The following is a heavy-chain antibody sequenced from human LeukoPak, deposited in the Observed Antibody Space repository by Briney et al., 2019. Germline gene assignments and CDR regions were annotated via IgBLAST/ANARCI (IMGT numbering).Heavy chain of an antibody. J-gene: IGHJ5*02. CDR1: GFTFSSYA. V-gene: IGHV3-30*04. CDR3: AREAWFDP. Sequence: GRSLRLSCAASGFTFSSYAMHWVRQAPGKWLEWVAVISYDGSNKYYADSVKGRFTISRDNYKNTLYLQMNSLRAEDTAVYYCAREAWFDPWGQGTLVTVSS. CDR2: ISYDGSNK.